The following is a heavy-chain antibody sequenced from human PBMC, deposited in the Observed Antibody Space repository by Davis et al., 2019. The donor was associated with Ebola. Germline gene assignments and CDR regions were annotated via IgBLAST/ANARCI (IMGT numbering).Heavy chain of an antibody. J-gene: IGHJ4*02. D-gene: IGHD2-2*01. Sequence: ASVKVSCKASGYTFTDYYIHWVRQAPGQGLERLGIINSRDGTTSYTQKFQGRVTMTRDTSTSTVYLDLSSLRSEDTAVYYCARSLGYCSTTRCHYHFDYWGQGTLVTVSS. CDR1: GYTFTDYY. CDR3: ARSLGYCSTTRCHYHFDY. V-gene: IGHV1-46*01. CDR2: INSRDGTT.